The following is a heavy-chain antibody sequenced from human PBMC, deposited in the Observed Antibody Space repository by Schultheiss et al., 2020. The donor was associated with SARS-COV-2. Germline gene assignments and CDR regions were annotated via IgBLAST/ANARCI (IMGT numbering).Heavy chain of an antibody. CDR2: IIPIFGIA. CDR1: GYTFTDYY. V-gene: IGHV1-69*10. CDR3: ARVDSYGWEVDI. D-gene: IGHD5-18*01. J-gene: IGHJ3*02. Sequence: SVKVSCKASGYTFTDYYIHWVRQAPGQGLEWMGGIIPIFGIANYAQKFQGRVTITADKSTSTAYMELSSLRSEDTAVYYCARVDSYGWEVDIWGQGTMVTVSS.